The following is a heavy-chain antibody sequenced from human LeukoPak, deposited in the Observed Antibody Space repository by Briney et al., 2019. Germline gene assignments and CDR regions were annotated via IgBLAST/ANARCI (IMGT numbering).Heavy chain of an antibody. Sequence: PGGSLRLSCAASGFTFSSYGMHWVRQAPGKGLEWVAVIWYDGSNKYYADSVKGRFTISRDNSKNTLYLQTNSLRAEDTAVYYCARDGQPGSSSGFDYWGQGTLVTVSS. CDR2: IWYDGSNK. J-gene: IGHJ4*02. CDR1: GFTFSSYG. CDR3: ARDGQPGSSSGFDY. V-gene: IGHV3-33*01. D-gene: IGHD3-10*01.